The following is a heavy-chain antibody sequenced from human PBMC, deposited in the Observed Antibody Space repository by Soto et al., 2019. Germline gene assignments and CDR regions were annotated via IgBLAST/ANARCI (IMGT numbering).Heavy chain of an antibody. V-gene: IGHV3-30*18. J-gene: IGHJ4*02. CDR3: VKESRARGGVGSTDPCFDY. CDR1: GFTFSTYG. Sequence: GGSLRLSCAASGFTFSTYGMHWVRQAPGNGLEWVAVISYDGTKKYYADAVKGRFTISRDSSKSTLYLEMNSLRPEDTGIYCCVKESRARGGVGSTDPCFDYWGQGTQVTVSS. CDR2: ISYDGTKK. D-gene: IGHD3-16*01.